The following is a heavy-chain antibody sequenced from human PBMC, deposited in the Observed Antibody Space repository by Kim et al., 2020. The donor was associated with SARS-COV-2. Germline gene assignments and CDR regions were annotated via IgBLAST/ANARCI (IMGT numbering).Heavy chain of an antibody. CDR2: GST. J-gene: IGHJ6*02. V-gene: IGHV4-39*01. Sequence: GSTCYSPTLKSRVTMSVDTSKNQFSLKLSSVTDADTAVYYCARHNYGMDVWGQGTTVTVSS. CDR3: ARHNYGMDV.